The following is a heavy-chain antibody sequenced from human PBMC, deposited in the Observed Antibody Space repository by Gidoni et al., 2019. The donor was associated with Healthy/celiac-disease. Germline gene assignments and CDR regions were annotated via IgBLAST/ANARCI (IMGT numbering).Heavy chain of an antibody. CDR2: INAGNGNT. J-gene: IGHJ6*02. D-gene: IGHD2-15*01. V-gene: IGHV1-3*01. CDR3: ARDMMDCSGGSCYWGEYYYYGMDV. Sequence: QVQLVQSGAEVKKPGASVKVACKASGYTFTSYAMHWVRAAPGQMLEWMGWINAGNGNTKYSQKFQGRVTITRDTSASTAYMELSSLRSEDTAVYYCARDMMDCSGGSCYWGEYYYYGMDVWGQGTTVTVSS. CDR1: GYTFTSYA.